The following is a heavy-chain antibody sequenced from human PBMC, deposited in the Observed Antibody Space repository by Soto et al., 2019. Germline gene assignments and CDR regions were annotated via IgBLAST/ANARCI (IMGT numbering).Heavy chain of an antibody. Sequence: SVKVSCKASGGTFSNYAISWVRQTPGQGLEWVGGIIPMFGTSNYAQNFQGRVSITADESTSTAYMELSSLRSEDTAVYYCARGVRTGFYGMDVWGQGTTVTVSS. J-gene: IGHJ6*02. CDR1: GGTFSNYA. CDR3: ARGVRTGFYGMDV. D-gene: IGHD3-10*01. V-gene: IGHV1-69*13. CDR2: IIPMFGTS.